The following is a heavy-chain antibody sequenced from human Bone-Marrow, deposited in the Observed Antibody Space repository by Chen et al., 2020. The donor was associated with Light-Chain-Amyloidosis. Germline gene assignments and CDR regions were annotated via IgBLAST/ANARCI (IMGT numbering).Heavy chain of an antibody. CDR1: GYTFPNYW. J-gene: IGHJ4*02. CDR3: ARRRDGYNFDY. D-gene: IGHD5-12*01. Sequence: EVQLEQSGPEVKKPGESLKISCKGSGYTFPNYWIGWVRQMPGKGLEWMGVIYPDDSDARDSPSFEGQVTISAEKSITTAYLQWRSLKASDTAMYYCARRRDGYNFDYWGQGTLVTVSS. CDR2: IYPDDSDA. V-gene: IGHV5-51*01.